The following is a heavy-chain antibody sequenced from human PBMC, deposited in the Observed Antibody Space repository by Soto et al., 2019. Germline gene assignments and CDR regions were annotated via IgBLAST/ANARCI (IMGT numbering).Heavy chain of an antibody. D-gene: IGHD2-8*01. V-gene: IGHV4-59*08. CDR3: ARRPPRMDGYAFDI. Sequence: PSETLSLTCTVSGGSLNSFYWSWIRQPPGKGLEWIGYVYYNGNTDYNPSLKSRVTISVDTSKNQFSLKLTSVTAADTAVYYCARRPPRMDGYAFDIWGQGTMVTVSS. CDR1: GGSLNSFY. CDR2: VYYNGNT. J-gene: IGHJ3*02.